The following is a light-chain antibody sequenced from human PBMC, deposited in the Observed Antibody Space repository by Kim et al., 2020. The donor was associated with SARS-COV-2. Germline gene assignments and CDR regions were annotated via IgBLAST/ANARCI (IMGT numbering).Light chain of an antibody. CDR2: GDD. Sequence: QRVTISCSGSSSSIGDNPVSWYRQVTGTAPKLLIYGDDQRPSGVPDRFSGSKSGTSASLAISGLQAEDEANYYCCSYAGAKTFHWMFGGGTKVTVL. CDR3: CSYAGAKTFHWM. CDR1: SSSIGDNP. J-gene: IGLJ3*02. V-gene: IGLV1-44*01.